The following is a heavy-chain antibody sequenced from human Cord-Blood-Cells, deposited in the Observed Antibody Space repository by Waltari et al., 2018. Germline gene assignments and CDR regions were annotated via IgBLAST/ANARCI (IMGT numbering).Heavy chain of an antibody. Sequence: QVQLVQSGAEVKKPGASVKVSCKASGYTFTGYYMHWVRQAPGQGLEWMGWSNPNRGGTNYAQKFQGRVTMTRDTSISTAYMELSRLRSDDTAVYYCARSTATGTTSYAFDIWGQGTMVTVSS. D-gene: IGHD1-7*01. CDR1: GYTFTGYY. V-gene: IGHV1-2*02. CDR2: SNPNRGGT. J-gene: IGHJ3*02. CDR3: ARSTATGTTSYAFDI.